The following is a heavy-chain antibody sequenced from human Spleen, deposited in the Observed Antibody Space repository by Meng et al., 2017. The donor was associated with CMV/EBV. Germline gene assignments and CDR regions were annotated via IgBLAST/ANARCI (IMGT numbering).Heavy chain of an antibody. D-gene: IGHD2-2*01. CDR3: ARVEQLYRSSTSCPSDY. J-gene: IGHJ4*02. CDR1: GYTFTSYG. Sequence: ASVKVSCKASGYTFTSYGISWVRRAPGQGLEWMGWISAYNHNTNYAQKLQDRVTMTTDTSTSTAYMELRSLRSDDTAVYYCARVEQLYRSSTSCPSDYWGQGTLVTVSS. V-gene: IGHV1-18*01. CDR2: ISAYNHNT.